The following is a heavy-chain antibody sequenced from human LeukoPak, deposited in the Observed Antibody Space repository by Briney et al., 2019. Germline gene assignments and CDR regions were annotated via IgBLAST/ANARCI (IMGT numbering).Heavy chain of an antibody. CDR2: IIPIFGTA. V-gene: IGHV1-69*05. CDR1: GGTFSSYA. Sequence: SVKVSCKASGGTFSSYAISWVRQAPGQGLEWMGGIIPIFGTANYAQKFQGRVTMTRDTPTSTVYMELSSLRSEDTAVYYCARGGDYGDYAILLWGQGTLVTVSS. J-gene: IGHJ4*02. D-gene: IGHD4-17*01. CDR3: ARGGDYGDYAILL.